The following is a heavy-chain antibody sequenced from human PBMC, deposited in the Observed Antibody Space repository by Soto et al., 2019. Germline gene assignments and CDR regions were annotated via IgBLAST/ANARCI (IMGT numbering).Heavy chain of an antibody. V-gene: IGHV3-9*01. Sequence: EVQLVESGGGLVQPGRSLRLSCAASGFTFDDYAMHWVRHAPGKGLEWVSGISWNSGSIGYADSVKGRFTISRDNAKNSLYLQMNSLRAEDTALYYCAKGSLIWVGELLPNWGQGTLVTVSS. CDR3: AKGSLIWVGELLPN. CDR2: ISWNSGSI. D-gene: IGHD3-10*01. CDR1: GFTFDDYA. J-gene: IGHJ4*02.